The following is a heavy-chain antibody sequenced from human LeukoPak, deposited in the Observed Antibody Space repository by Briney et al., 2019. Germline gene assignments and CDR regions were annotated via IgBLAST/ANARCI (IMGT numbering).Heavy chain of an antibody. CDR3: VRDGPFGSGTFGY. V-gene: IGHV3-7*01. CDR1: GFSFSRSW. Sequence: PGGSLRLSCVASGFSFSRSWMSWVRQAPGKGLEWVANIKVDGSEKHYLDSVEGRFIISRDNAKNSPHLQMNNLRAEDTAEYYCVRDGPFGSGTFGYWAQGTLVSVSS. J-gene: IGHJ4*02. D-gene: IGHD3-10*01. CDR2: IKVDGSEK.